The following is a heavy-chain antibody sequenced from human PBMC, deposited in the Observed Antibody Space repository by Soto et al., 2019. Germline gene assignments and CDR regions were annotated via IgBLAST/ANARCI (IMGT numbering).Heavy chain of an antibody. CDR1: GGSISSGGYY. J-gene: IGHJ6*02. D-gene: IGHD2-2*01. CDR2: IYYSGST. Sequence: QVQLQESGPGLVKPSQTLSLTCTVSGGSISSGGYYWSWIRQHPGKGLEWIGYIYYSGSTYYNPSLKSRVTISVDTSKNQFSLKLSSVTAADTPVYYCAREIVVVVPAAHTCCYYGMDVWGQGTTVTVSS. CDR3: AREIVVVVPAAHTCCYYGMDV. V-gene: IGHV4-31*03.